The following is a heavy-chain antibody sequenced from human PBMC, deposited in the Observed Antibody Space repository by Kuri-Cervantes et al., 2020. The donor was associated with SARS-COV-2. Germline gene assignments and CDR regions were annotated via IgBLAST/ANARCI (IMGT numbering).Heavy chain of an antibody. D-gene: IGHD2-2*01. CDR2: ISSSSSTI. Sequence: GESLKISCAASGFTFSSYSMNWVRQAPGKGLEWVSYISSSSSTIYYADSVKGRFTISRDNAKNSLYLQMNSLRAEDTAVYYCIVVVPAAFDYWSQGTLVTVSS. CDR1: GFTFSSYS. J-gene: IGHJ4*02. CDR3: IVVVPAAFDY. V-gene: IGHV3-48*01.